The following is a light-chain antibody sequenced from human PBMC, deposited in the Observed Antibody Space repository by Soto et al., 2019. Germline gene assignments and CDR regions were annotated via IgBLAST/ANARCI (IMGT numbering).Light chain of an antibody. Sequence: HSVLTQPPSASGTPGQRVTISCSGSSSNIGSNTVNWYQQLPGTAPKLLIYSIYQRPSGVPDRFSGSKSGTSASLAISGLQSEDEADYYCAAWDDSLNGYVFGTGTKLTVL. V-gene: IGLV1-44*01. CDR3: AAWDDSLNGYV. CDR2: SIY. CDR1: SSNIGSNT. J-gene: IGLJ1*01.